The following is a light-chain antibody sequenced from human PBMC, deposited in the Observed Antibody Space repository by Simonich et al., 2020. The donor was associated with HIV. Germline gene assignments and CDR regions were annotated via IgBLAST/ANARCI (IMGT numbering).Light chain of an antibody. V-gene: IGKV1-6*01. Sequence: ALQMTHSPSSLSASVGDRVTITCRASQGIRNDLGWYQQKPGKAPKLLIYAVFSLQSGVPSRFSGSGSGTEFTLTISSLQPEDFATYYCLQDYNYPWTFGQGTKVEIK. CDR2: AVF. CDR1: QGIRND. J-gene: IGKJ1*01. CDR3: LQDYNYPWT.